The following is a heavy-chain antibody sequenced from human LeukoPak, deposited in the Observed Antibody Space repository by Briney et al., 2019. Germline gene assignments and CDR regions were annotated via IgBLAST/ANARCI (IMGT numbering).Heavy chain of an antibody. Sequence: ASVKVSCKSSGYTFTGYYIHWVRQAPGQGLEWMGRINPNSGGTNYALKFQGRVTMTRDTSISTAYMELNRLRSDDTAVYYCARDWTSTAALDYWGQGTLVTVSS. CDR3: ARDWTSTAALDY. J-gene: IGHJ4*02. D-gene: IGHD6-13*01. CDR2: INPNSGGT. CDR1: GYTFTGYY. V-gene: IGHV1-2*06.